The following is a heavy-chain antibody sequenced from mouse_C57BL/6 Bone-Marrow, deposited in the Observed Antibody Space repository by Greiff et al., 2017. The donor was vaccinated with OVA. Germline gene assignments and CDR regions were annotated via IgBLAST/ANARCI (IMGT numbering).Heavy chain of an antibody. CDR2: ISNGGGST. V-gene: IGHV5-12*01. CDR1: GFTFSDYY. J-gene: IGHJ2*01. Sequence: DVKLVESGGGLVQPGGSLKLSCAASGFTFSDYYMYWVRQTPEKRLEWVAYISNGGGSTYYPDTVKGRFTISRDNAKNTLYLQMSRLKSEDTAMYYCARQDDYDGVFDYWGQGTTLTVSS. D-gene: IGHD2-4*01. CDR3: ARQDDYDGVFDY.